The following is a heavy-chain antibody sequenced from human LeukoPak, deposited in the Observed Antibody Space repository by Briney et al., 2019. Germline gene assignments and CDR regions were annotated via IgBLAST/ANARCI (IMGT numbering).Heavy chain of an antibody. D-gene: IGHD5-12*01. J-gene: IGHJ4*02. CDR1: GFTFSSYA. Sequence: GGSLRLSCAASGFTFSSYAMSWVRQAPGKGLEWVSAISGSGGSTYYADSVKGRFTISRDNSKNTLYLQMNSLRAEDTAVYYCANVLMGYEEINYFDYWGQGTLVTVSS. CDR2: ISGSGGST. CDR3: ANVLMGYEEINYFDY. V-gene: IGHV3-23*01.